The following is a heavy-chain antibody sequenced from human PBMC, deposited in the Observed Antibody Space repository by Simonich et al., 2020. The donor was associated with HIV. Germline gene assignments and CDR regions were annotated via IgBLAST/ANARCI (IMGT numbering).Heavy chain of an antibody. CDR2: INPKSGSK. J-gene: IGHJ4*02. D-gene: IGHD5-18*01. V-gene: IGHV1-2*06. CDR3: ARQGPTNVDRAMVTELGFDY. Sequence: QVQLVQSGAEVKKPGASVKVSCKASGYTFTGYYMPWVQRAPGQGLEWMGRINPKSGSKNDGQQFQGRVTMTRDTSVSTAYMELSRLRSDDTAVYYCARQGPTNVDRAMVTELGFDYWGQGTLVTVSS. CDR1: GYTFTGYY.